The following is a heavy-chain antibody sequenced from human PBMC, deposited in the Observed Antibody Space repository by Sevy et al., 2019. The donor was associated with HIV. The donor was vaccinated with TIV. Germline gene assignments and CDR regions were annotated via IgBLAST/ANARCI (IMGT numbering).Heavy chain of an antibody. Sequence: GGSLRLSCAGIGSSLSTHGVNWVRQAPGKGLEWVAFISGGSSYIYYADPVRGRFIVSRDNAKNSVDLQMSSLGAEDTAVYYWAREDNMLFGVIRGERRSAMDVWGQGTTVTVSS. CDR1: GSSLSTHG. CDR2: ISGGSSYI. V-gene: IGHV3-21*01. D-gene: IGHD3-3*01. J-gene: IGHJ6*02. CDR3: AREDNMLFGVIRGERRSAMDV.